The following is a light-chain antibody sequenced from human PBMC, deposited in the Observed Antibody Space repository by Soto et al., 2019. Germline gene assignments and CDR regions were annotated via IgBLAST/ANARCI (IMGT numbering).Light chain of an antibody. J-gene: IGKJ1*01. Sequence: EIVMTQSPATLSVSPGERATLSCRASQSVSSNLAWYQQRPGQAPRLLIYGASSRAAGVPARFSGSGSVTEFTLTISSLQSEDFAVYYCQQYNNWPPGTFGQGTKVDIK. CDR2: GAS. CDR1: QSVSSN. V-gene: IGKV3-15*01. CDR3: QQYNNWPPGT.